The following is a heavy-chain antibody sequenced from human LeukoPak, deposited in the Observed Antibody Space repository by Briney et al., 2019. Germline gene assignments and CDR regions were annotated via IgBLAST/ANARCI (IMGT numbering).Heavy chain of an antibody. D-gene: IGHD3-22*01. V-gene: IGHV4-34*01. Sequence: SETLSLTCAVYGGSFSGYYWSWIRQPPGKGLEWIGEINHSGSTNYNPSLKTRVTISVDTSKNQFTLKLSSVTAADTAVYYCARGYDSSGYYDYWGQGTLVTVSS. CDR2: INHSGST. CDR3: ARGYDSSGYYDY. J-gene: IGHJ4*02. CDR1: GGSFSGYY.